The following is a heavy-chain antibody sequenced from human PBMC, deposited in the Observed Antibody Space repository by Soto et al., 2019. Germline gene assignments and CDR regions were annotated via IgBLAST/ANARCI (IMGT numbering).Heavy chain of an antibody. CDR3: ARTSTVTPFHY. CDR1: GFTFSDYY. J-gene: IGHJ4*02. Sequence: GGSLRISCAASGFTFSDYYMSWIRQAPGKGLEWVSYISSSGSTIYYADSVKGRFTISRDNAKNSLYLQMNSLRAEDTAVYYCARTSTVTPFHYCGQGTLVTVYS. D-gene: IGHD4-17*01. V-gene: IGHV3-11*01. CDR2: ISSSGSTI.